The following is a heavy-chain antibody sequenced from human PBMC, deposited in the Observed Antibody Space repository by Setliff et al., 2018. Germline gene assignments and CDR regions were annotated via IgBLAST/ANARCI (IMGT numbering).Heavy chain of an antibody. D-gene: IGHD6-6*01. V-gene: IGHV3-48*03. CDR1: GFTFSTYE. CDR3: ARGSSSSGVDY. Sequence: VGSLRLSCAASGFTFSTYEMNWVRQAPGKGLEWVSYISSSGTSIYYADSVKGRFTISKDNAKNSLYLQMNSLRAEDTAVYYCARGSSSSGVDYWGQGTLVTVSS. J-gene: IGHJ4*02. CDR2: ISSSGTSI.